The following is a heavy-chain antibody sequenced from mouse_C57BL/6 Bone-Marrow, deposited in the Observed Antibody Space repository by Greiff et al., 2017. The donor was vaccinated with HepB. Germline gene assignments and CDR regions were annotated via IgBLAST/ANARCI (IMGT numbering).Heavy chain of an antibody. CDR1: GYAFTNYL. V-gene: IGHV1-54*01. J-gene: IGHJ2*01. Sequence: QVQLQQSGAELVRPGPSVKVSCKASGYAFTNYLIEWVKQRPGQGLEWIGVINPGSGGTNYNEKFKGKATLTADKSSSTAYMQLSSLTSEDSAVYFCARPVTTRGYYFDYWGQGTTLTVSS. CDR2: INPGSGGT. CDR3: ARPVTTRGYYFDY. D-gene: IGHD2-12*01.